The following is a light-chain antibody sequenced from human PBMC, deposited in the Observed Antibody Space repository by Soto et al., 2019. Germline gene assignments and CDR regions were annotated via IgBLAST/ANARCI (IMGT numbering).Light chain of an antibody. J-gene: IGLJ2*01. CDR3: TSYTSTSTLVV. Sequence: QSVLTQPASVSGSPGQSITISCTGTSSDVGGYHYVSWYQQHPGKAPKLMIYEVSNRPSGVSNRFSGSKSGNTASLTISGLQPEDEADYYCTSYTSTSTLVVFGGGTKVTVL. V-gene: IGLV2-14*01. CDR1: SSDVGGYHY. CDR2: EVS.